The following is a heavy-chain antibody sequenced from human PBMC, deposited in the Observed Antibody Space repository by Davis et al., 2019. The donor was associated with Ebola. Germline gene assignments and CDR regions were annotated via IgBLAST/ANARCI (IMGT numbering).Heavy chain of an antibody. CDR1: GDSVSGNSGA. J-gene: IGHJ6*02. Sequence: LRLSCAISGDSVSGNSGAWNWIRQSPSRGLEWLGRTYYSSKWYTGYAESVKSRININPDTSKNQFSLQLNSVTPEDTAMYYCARRWLRVGMDVWGEGTTVTV. CDR3: ARRWLRVGMDV. D-gene: IGHD5-18*01. V-gene: IGHV6-1*01. CDR2: TYYSSKWYT.